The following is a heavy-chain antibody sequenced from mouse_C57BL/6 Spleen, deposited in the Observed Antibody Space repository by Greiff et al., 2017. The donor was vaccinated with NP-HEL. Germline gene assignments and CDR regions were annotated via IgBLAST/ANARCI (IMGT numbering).Heavy chain of an antibody. CDR2: IYPGSGST. J-gene: IGHJ2*01. Sequence: QVQLQQPGAELVNPGASVKMSCKASGYTFTSYWITWVKQRPGQGLEWIGDIYPGSGSTNYNEKFKSKATLTVDTSSSTAYMQLSSLTSEDSAVYYCVYYYGSSYLYYFDYWGQGTTLTVSS. CDR3: VYYYGSSYLYYFDY. CDR1: GYTFTSYW. V-gene: IGHV1-55*01. D-gene: IGHD1-1*01.